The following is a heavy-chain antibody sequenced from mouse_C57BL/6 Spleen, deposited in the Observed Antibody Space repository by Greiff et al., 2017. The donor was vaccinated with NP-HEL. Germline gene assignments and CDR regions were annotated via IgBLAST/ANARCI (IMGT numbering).Heavy chain of an antibody. Sequence: EVQLQESGPGLVKPSQSLSLTCSVTGYSITSGYYWNWIRQFPGNKLEWMGYISYDGSNNYNPSLKNRISITRDTSKTQFFLKLNSMTTEDAATYYCTEVYYGSSCYFDYWGQGTTLTVSS. CDR1: GYSITSGYY. D-gene: IGHD1-1*01. V-gene: IGHV3-6*01. CDR3: TEVYYGSSCYFDY. J-gene: IGHJ2*01. CDR2: ISYDGSN.